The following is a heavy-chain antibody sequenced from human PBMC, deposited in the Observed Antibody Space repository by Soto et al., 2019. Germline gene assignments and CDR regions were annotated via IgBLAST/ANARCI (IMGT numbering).Heavy chain of an antibody. D-gene: IGHD5-18*01. J-gene: IGHJ4*02. CDR1: GFTFSDYY. Sequence: PGGSLRLSCAASGFTFSDYYMSWIRQAPGKGLEWVSYISSSSSYTNYADSVKGRFTISRDNAENSLYLQMNSLTGDDTAVYFCARDRAYSCFDYWGLGTLVTVSS. CDR2: ISSSSSYT. CDR3: ARDRAYSCFDY. V-gene: IGHV3-11*06.